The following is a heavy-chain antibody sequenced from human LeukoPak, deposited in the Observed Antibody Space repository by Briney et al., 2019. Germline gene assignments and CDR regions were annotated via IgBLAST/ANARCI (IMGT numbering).Heavy chain of an antibody. CDR1: GFTFSDYA. J-gene: IGHJ4*02. CDR2: ISGSGVMT. D-gene: IGHD1-26*01. V-gene: IGHV3-23*01. Sequence: GGSLRLSCAASGFTFSDYAMTWVRQAPGKGLEWVATISGSGVMTYYADSVKGRFTVSGDNFKNTLYLQMSSLTAADTAVYYCAKDRSIGTYYTFDHWGQGTLVTVSS. CDR3: AKDRSIGTYYTFDH.